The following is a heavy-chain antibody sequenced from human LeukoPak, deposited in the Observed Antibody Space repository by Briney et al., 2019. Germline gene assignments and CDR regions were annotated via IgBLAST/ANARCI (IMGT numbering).Heavy chain of an antibody. V-gene: IGHV1-69*05. CDR3: ARPQWGGDYRYNWFDP. CDR2: IIPIFGTA. CDR1: GGTFSSYA. Sequence: EASVKVSCKASGGTFSSYAISWVRQAPGQGLEWMGRIIPIFGTANYAQKFQGRVTITTDESTSTAYMELSSLRSEDTAVYYCARPQWGGDYRYNWFDPWGQGTLVTVSS. J-gene: IGHJ5*02. D-gene: IGHD4-11*01.